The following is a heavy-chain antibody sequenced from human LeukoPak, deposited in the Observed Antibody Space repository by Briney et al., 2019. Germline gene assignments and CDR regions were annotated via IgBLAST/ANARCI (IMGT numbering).Heavy chain of an antibody. J-gene: IGHJ4*02. CDR3: AIRSRWLQLDY. CDR1: GFTFSSYE. CDR2: ISSSGSTI. Sequence: GGSLRLSCAASGFTFSSYEMNWVRQAPGKGLEWVSYISSSGSTIYYADSVKGRFTISRDNAKNTLYLQMNSLRAEDTAVYYCAIRSRWLQLDYWGQGTLVTVSS. V-gene: IGHV3-48*03. D-gene: IGHD5-24*01.